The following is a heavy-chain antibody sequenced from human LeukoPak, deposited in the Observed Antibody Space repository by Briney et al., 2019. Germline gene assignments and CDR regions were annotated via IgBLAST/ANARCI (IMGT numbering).Heavy chain of an antibody. CDR2: IYYSGCT. D-gene: IGHD4-11*01. Sequence: SETLSLTCTVSGGSISSYYWSWIRQPPGKGLEWIGHIYYSGCTNYNPTLKSRVTIPVDTSKNQFSLKLSSVTAADTAVYYCARHNYYSNYGDWFDPWGQGILVTVSS. CDR3: ARHNYYSNYGDWFDP. J-gene: IGHJ5*02. V-gene: IGHV4-59*01. CDR1: GGSISSYY.